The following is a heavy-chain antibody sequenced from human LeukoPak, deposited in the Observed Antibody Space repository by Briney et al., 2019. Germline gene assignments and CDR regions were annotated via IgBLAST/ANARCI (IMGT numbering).Heavy chain of an antibody. V-gene: IGHV3-48*01. Sequence: GGSLRLSCAASGFTFSNYAMSWVRQAPGKGLEWVAYISSSSSNTYYADSVKGRFTISRDNAKNSLYLQMNSLRAEDTAVYYCARVNRMVPGYCSGGTCPGDYWGQGTLVTVSS. J-gene: IGHJ4*02. D-gene: IGHD2-15*01. CDR2: ISSSSSNT. CDR3: ARVNRMVPGYCSGGTCPGDY. CDR1: GFTFSNYA.